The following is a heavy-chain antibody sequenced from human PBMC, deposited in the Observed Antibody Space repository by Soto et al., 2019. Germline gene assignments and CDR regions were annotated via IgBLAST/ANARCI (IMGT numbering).Heavy chain of an antibody. D-gene: IGHD5-18*01. Sequence: QVQLQESGPGLVKPSQTLSLNYTVSGGSISSGDYYWSWIRQPPGKGLEWIGYIYYSGSTYYNPSLKSRVTLSVETSKNQFSLKLSAVTAADTAVYYCARAAPVVTDVWGQGTTVTVSS. CDR3: ARAAPVVTDV. CDR2: IYYSGST. V-gene: IGHV4-30-4*01. J-gene: IGHJ6*02. CDR1: GGSISSGDYY.